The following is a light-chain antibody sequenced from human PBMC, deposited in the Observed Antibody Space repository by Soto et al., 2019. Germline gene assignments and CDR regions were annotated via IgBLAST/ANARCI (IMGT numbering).Light chain of an antibody. Sequence: IVLTQSPGTLSLSPGERATLSCRASQSISSSYLAWYQQKPGQAPRLLISDASNRATGIPARFSGSGSGTEFTLTIGSLQSDDFAVYYCQQYNNWPRTFGQGTKVDIK. J-gene: IGKJ2*01. CDR2: DAS. V-gene: IGKV3D-15*01. CDR3: QQYNNWPRT. CDR1: QSISSSY.